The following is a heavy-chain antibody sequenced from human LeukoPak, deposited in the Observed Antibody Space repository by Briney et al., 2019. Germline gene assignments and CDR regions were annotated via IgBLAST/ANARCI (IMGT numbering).Heavy chain of an antibody. J-gene: IGHJ4*02. CDR2: INTDGSST. CDR1: GFTFGSYW. CDR3: ARSGHYYDSSGEYYFDY. D-gene: IGHD3-22*01. V-gene: IGHV3-74*01. Sequence: PGGSLRLSCAASGFTFGSYWMHWVRQAPGKGLVWVSRINTDGSSTSYADSVKGRFTISRDNAKNTLYLQMNSLRAEDTAVYYCARSGHYYDSSGEYYFDYWGQGTLVTVSS.